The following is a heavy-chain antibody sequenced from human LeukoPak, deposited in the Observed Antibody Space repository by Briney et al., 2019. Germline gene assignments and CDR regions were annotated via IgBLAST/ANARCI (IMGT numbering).Heavy chain of an antibody. CDR3: ARPYCSGASCHDYFDY. Sequence: GASVKVSCKASGYTFTGYYMHWVRQAPGQGLEWMGWINPYTGGTNYAQKFQGRVTMTRDTSIGTAYMELRRLRSDDTAVYYCARPYCSGASCHDYFDYWGQGTLVTVSS. CDR1: GYTFTGYY. J-gene: IGHJ4*02. V-gene: IGHV1-2*02. CDR2: INPYTGGT. D-gene: IGHD2-15*01.